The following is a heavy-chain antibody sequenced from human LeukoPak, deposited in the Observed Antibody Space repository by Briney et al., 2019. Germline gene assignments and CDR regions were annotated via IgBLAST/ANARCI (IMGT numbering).Heavy chain of an antibody. D-gene: IGHD3-10*01. CDR1: GFTFSSYA. CDR2: ISYDGSNK. CDR3: ARVINRGYGSGLDY. J-gene: IGHJ4*02. V-gene: IGHV3-30*01. Sequence: PGRSLRLSCAASGFTFSSYAMHWVRQAPGKGLEWVAVISYDGSNKYYADSVKGRFTISRDNSKNTLYLQMNSLRAEDTAVYYCARVINRGYGSGLDYWGQGALVTVSS.